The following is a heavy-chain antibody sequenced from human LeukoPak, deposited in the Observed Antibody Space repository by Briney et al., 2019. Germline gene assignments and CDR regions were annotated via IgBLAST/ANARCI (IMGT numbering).Heavy chain of an antibody. V-gene: IGHV1-2*02. CDR1: GYTFIGYY. J-gene: IGHJ4*02. Sequence: ASVKVSCKASGYTFIGYYIHWVRQAPGQGLEWMGWISPNRGDTNYAQKFQGSVTMTRDTSISTAYMELTSLTSADTAVYYCARWNGDFDDYWGQGTLVTVSS. CDR3: ARWNGDFDDY. D-gene: IGHD4-17*01. CDR2: ISPNRGDT.